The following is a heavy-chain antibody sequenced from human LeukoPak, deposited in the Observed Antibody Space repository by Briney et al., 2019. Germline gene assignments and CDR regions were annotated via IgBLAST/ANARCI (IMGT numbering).Heavy chain of an antibody. V-gene: IGHV3-48*03. CDR1: GFTFSSYE. CDR3: AKTRYVDIVATIQPFDY. J-gene: IGHJ4*02. D-gene: IGHD5-12*01. CDR2: ISSSGGTI. Sequence: PGGSLRLSCAASGFTFSSYEMNWVRQAPGKGLEWVSYISSSGGTIYYADSVKGRFTISRDNSKNTLYLQMNSLRAEDTAVYYCAKTRYVDIVATIQPFDYWGQGTLVTVSS.